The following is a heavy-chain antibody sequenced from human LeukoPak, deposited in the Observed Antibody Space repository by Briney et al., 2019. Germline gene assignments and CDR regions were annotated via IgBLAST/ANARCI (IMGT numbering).Heavy chain of an antibody. CDR2: IYTSGST. Sequence: KSSETLSLTCTVSGGSISSGSYYWSWIRQPAGKGLEWIGRIYTSGSTNYNPSLKSRVTISVDTSKNQFSLKLSSVTAADTAVYYCARGIRQWGMAPRFDPWGQGTLVTVSS. J-gene: IGHJ5*02. CDR1: GGSISSGSYY. D-gene: IGHD3-16*01. CDR3: ARGIRQWGMAPRFDP. V-gene: IGHV4-61*02.